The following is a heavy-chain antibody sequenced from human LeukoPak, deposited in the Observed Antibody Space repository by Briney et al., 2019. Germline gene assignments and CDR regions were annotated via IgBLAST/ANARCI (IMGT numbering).Heavy chain of an antibody. J-gene: IGHJ3*02. CDR3: ARRESSSWYTSHGAFDI. V-gene: IGHV1-2*02. D-gene: IGHD6-13*01. CDR1: GYTFTGYY. CDR2: INPNSGGT. Sequence: ASVKVSCKASGYTFTGYYMHWVRRAPGQGLEWMGWINPNSGGTNYAQKFQGRVTMTRDTSISTAYMELSRLRSDDTAVYYCARRESSSWYTSHGAFDIWGQGTMVTVSS.